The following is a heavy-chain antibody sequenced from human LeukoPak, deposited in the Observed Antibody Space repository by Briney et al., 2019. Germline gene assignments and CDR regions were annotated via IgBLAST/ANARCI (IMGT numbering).Heavy chain of an antibody. CDR2: INHSGST. Sequence: SETLSLTCAVYGGSFSGHYWSWIRQPPGKGLEWIGEINHSGSTNYNPSLKSRVTISVDTSKNQFSLKLSSVTAADTAVYYCAKDRCSNGIGCLYYYMDVWGKGTTVTISS. D-gene: IGHD2-8*01. CDR1: GGSFSGHY. CDR3: AKDRCSNGIGCLYYYMDV. J-gene: IGHJ6*03. V-gene: IGHV4-34*01.